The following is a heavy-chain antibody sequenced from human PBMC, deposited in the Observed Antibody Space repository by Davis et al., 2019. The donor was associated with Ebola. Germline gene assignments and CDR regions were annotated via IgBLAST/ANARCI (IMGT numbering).Heavy chain of an antibody. CDR2: IYYSGST. J-gene: IGHJ4*02. CDR3: PLMVADFDY. D-gene: IGHD5-12*01. V-gene: IGHV4-39*01. Sequence: SETLSLTCTVSGGSISSSSYYWGWIRQPPGKGLEWIGSIYYSGSTYYNPSLKSRVTISVDTSKNQFSLKLSSVTAADTAVYYCPLMVADFDYWGQGTLVTVSS. CDR1: GGSISSSSYY.